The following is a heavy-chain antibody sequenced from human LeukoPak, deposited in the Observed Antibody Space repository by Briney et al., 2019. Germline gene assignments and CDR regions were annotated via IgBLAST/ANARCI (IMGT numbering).Heavy chain of an antibody. D-gene: IGHD5/OR15-5a*01. V-gene: IGHV1-2*06. Sequence: ASVKVSCKXSGYTFTAYFIHWVRQAPGQGLEWMGRINLDSGGTYYTQKFQGRITMTRDTSISTAYVELNGLTSDDTAVYYCARDLSSTANWEFDYWGQGTLVTVSS. J-gene: IGHJ4*02. CDR3: ARDLSSTANWEFDY. CDR2: INLDSGGT. CDR1: GYTFTAYF.